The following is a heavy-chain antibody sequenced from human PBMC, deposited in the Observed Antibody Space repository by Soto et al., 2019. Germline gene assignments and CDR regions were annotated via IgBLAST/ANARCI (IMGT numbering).Heavy chain of an antibody. CDR1: GGSIDSYY. J-gene: IGHJ5*02. CDR2: VYYTGTT. V-gene: IGHV4-59*08. Sequence: PSETLSLTCTVSGGSIDSYYWTWIRQPPGKGLEWIGYVYYTGTTTYSPSLKSRVTISVDTSMNQISLKLGSVTAADTAFYYCARLGGYYQSLDTWGQGTLVTVSS. CDR3: ARLGGYYQSLDT. D-gene: IGHD3-22*01.